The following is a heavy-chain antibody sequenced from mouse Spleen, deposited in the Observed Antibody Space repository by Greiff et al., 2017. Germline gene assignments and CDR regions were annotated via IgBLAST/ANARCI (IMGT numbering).Heavy chain of an antibody. CDR1: GFTFSSYA. V-gene: IGHV5-9*04. CDR3: ARPGSSPAWFAY. CDR2: ISSGGGNT. Sequence: EVKLVESGGGLVKLGGSLKLSCAASGFTFSSYAMSWVRQTPEKRLEWVATISSGGGNTYYPDSVKGRFTISRDNAKNTLYLQMSSLKSEDTAMYYCARPGSSPAWFAYWGQGTLVTVSA. J-gene: IGHJ3*01. D-gene: IGHD1-1*01.